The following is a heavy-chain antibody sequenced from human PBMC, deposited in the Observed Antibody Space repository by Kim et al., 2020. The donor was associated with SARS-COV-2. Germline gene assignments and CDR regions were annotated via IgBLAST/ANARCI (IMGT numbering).Heavy chain of an antibody. CDR3: ASGEPHYYYYYGMDV. Sequence: GGFLRLSCAASGFTFSSYAMHWVRQAPGKGLEWVAVISYDGSNKYYADSVKGRFTISRDNSKNTLYLQMNSLRAEDTAVYYCASGEPHYYYYYGMDVWGQGNTVTVSS. V-gene: IGHV3-30-3*01. J-gene: IGHJ6*02. CDR2: ISYDGSNK. CDR1: GFTFSSYA.